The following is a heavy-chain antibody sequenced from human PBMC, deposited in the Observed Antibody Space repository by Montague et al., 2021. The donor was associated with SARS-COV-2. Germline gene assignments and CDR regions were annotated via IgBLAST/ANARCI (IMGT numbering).Heavy chain of an antibody. V-gene: IGHV4-59*13. CDR3: ARDFDY. CDR2: MYYSGST. CDR1: GGSIRSSN. J-gene: IGHJ4*02. Sequence: SETLSLTCTVSGGSIRSSNWSWIRHPPGTGLELIWNMYYSGSTNYNPSLKSRITLSVDTSKNQFSLKLSSVTAADTAVYYCARDFDYWGQGTLVTVSS.